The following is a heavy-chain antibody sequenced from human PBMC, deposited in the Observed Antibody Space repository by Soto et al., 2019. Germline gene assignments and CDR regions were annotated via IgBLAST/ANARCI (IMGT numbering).Heavy chain of an antibody. J-gene: IGHJ4*02. CDR1: GASISGGDYY. D-gene: IGHD3-22*01. CDR2: LYYTGNT. Sequence: QVQLQESGPGLVKPSQTLSLTCTVSGASISGGDYYWTWIRPPPGKGLEWIGSLYYTGNTYSNPSLESRLAISVDPSNNQFALRLTSVTATDTAIYYCARATYDSSTYYLDYWGQGTLVTVSS. CDR3: ARATYDSSTYYLDY. V-gene: IGHV4-30-4*01.